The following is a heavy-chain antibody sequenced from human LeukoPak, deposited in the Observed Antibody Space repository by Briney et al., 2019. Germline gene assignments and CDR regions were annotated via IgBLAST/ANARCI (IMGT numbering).Heavy chain of an antibody. J-gene: IGHJ4*02. V-gene: IGHV4-59*01. CDR1: GGSISSYY. D-gene: IGHD3-10*01. CDR2: IYYSGST. CDR3: ARAITIRGLIFDY. Sequence: SETLSLTCTVSGGSISSYYWSWIRQPPGKGLEWIGYIYYSGSTNYNPSLKSRVTISVDTSKNQFSLKLSSVTAADTAVYYCARAITIRGLIFDYWGQGTLVIVSS.